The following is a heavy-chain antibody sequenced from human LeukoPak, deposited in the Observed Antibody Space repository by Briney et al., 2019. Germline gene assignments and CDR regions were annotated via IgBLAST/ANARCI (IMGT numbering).Heavy chain of an antibody. J-gene: IGHJ4*02. D-gene: IGHD3-22*01. CDR3: ARGGYYDSSGYYPPFEFDY. CDR2: IIPIFGTA. V-gene: IGHV1-69*13. CDR1: GGTFSSYA. Sequence: SVKVSCQASGGTFSSYAISWVRQAPGQGLEWMGGIIPIFGTANYAQKFQGRVTITADESTSTAYMELSSLRSEDTAVYYCARGGYYDSSGYYPPFEFDYWGQGTLVTVSS.